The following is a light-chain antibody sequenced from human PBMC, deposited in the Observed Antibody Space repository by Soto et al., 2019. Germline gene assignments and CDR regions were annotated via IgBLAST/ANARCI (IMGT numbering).Light chain of an antibody. V-gene: IGKV3-15*01. CDR1: QSVTTN. CDR3: QQYNNWPFS. CDR2: DVS. J-gene: IGKJ5*01. Sequence: ELVLTQSPGTLCLCPGESATLXCRASQSVTTNFAWYQQKSGQSPRLLIYDVSTRATGVPARFSGTGSETDFTLTISGLQSEDSAVYFCQQYNNWPFSFGQGTRLEIK.